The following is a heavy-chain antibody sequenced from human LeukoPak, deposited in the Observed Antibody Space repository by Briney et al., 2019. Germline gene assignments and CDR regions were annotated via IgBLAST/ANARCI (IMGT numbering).Heavy chain of an antibody. D-gene: IGHD5-12*01. CDR2: INPTGDFT. CDR1: GHTFTNYY. CDR3: ARGGGYDPDYYYYYMDV. J-gene: IGHJ6*03. V-gene: IGHV1-46*01. Sequence: ASVKVSCKASGHTFTNYYTHWVRQAPGQELEWMGVINPTGDFTSYAQKFQGRVTMTRNTSISTAYMELSSLRSEDTAVYYCARGGGYDPDYYYYYMDVWGKGTTVTISS.